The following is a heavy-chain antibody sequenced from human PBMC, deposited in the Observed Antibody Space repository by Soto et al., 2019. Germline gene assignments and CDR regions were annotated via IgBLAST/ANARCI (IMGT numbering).Heavy chain of an antibody. J-gene: IGHJ6*03. CDR1: GGSFSTYT. V-gene: IGHV1-69*08. CDR2: IIPVIGIG. CDR3: AGEDYDYYYLDV. Sequence: QVQLVQSGAEVKKPGSPVKVSCKASGGSFSTYTINWVRQAPGQGLEWMGRIIPVIGIGNYAQKFKGRVTITADKSTSTAYMELSSLRSEDTAVYYCAGEDYDYYYLDVWGKGTTVTVSS.